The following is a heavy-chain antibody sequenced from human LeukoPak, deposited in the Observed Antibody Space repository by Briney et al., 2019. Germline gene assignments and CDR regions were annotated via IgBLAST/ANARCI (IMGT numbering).Heavy chain of an antibody. CDR2: IYYSGST. CDR3: TRGHHGLEY. Sequence: PSETLSLTCTVSGGSISSYYWSWIRQPPGKGLEWIGYIYYSGSTNYNPSLKSRVTISVDTSKNQFSLKLSSVTAADSAVYYCTRGHHGLEYWGQGTLVTVSS. CDR1: GGSISSYY. D-gene: IGHD1-14*01. V-gene: IGHV4-59*01. J-gene: IGHJ4*02.